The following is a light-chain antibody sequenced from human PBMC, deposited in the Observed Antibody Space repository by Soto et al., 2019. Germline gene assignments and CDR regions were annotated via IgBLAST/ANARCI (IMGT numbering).Light chain of an antibody. Sequence: EIALTQSPATLSLSPGERATLSCRASQSVSRYLAGYQQKPGQAHRLLIYDASNRATGIPARFSGSGSWTDLTLTSSSLEPEYLAVYYCHQRGNWPSFGGGTKVDIK. V-gene: IGKV3-11*01. CDR1: QSVSRY. J-gene: IGKJ4*01. CDR3: HQRGNWPS. CDR2: DAS.